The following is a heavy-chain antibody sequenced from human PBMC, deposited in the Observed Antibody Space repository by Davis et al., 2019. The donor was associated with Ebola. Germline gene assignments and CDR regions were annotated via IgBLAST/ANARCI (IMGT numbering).Heavy chain of an antibody. CDR3: AKDSGWQMSP. CDR1: EFTFSSYE. CDR2: IDSSASTT. Sequence: PGGSLRLSCAASEFTFSSYEMNWVRQAPGKGLEWVSYIDSSASTTYYLASVKGRFTISRDNAKNSLYLQINSLRAEDTAVYYCAKDSGWQMSPWGQGTLVAVSS. J-gene: IGHJ5*02. V-gene: IGHV3-48*03. D-gene: IGHD6-25*01.